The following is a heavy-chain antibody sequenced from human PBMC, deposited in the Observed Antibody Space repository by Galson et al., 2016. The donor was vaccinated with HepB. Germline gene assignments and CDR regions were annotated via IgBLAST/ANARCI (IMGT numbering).Heavy chain of an antibody. V-gene: IGHV1-2*02. J-gene: IGHJ4*02. Sequence: SVKVSCKASGYAFIGHYIHWVRQAPGQGLEWMGWTNPKSGDTNYAQKFQGRVTMTTDTSINTAYMEVNTLMSDDTAVYYCARDSAAIYGFYFDSWGQGSLVICSS. CDR2: TNPKSGDT. CDR1: GYAFIGHY. CDR3: ARDSAAIYGFYFDS. D-gene: IGHD3-3*02.